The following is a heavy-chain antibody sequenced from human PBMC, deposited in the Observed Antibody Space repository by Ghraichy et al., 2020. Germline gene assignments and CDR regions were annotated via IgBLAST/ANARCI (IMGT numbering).Heavy chain of an antibody. Sequence: GESLRLSCAASGFTFSSYAMSWVRQAPGKGLEWVSAISGSGGSTYYADSVKGRFTISRDNSKNTLYLQMNSLRAEDTAVYYCAKDPEDCSSTSCYAGGFDYWGQGTLVTVSS. CDR2: ISGSGGST. J-gene: IGHJ4*02. V-gene: IGHV3-23*01. CDR1: GFTFSSYA. D-gene: IGHD2-2*01. CDR3: AKDPEDCSSTSCYAGGFDY.